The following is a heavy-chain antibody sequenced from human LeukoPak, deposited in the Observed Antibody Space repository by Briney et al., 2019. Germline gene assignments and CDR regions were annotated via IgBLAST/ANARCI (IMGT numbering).Heavy chain of an antibody. CDR3: AKDQFKPSGITMLRGVRGYCYNMDV. J-gene: IGHJ6*03. D-gene: IGHD3-10*01. Sequence: PGGSLRLSCAAPGFTFSSYGMHWVRQAPGKGLEWVAFIRNDGSNKYYADSVKGRFTISRDNSKNTLYLQMNSLRAEDTAVYYCAKDQFKPSGITMLRGVRGYCYNMDVWGKGTTVTISS. V-gene: IGHV3-30*02. CDR1: GFTFSSYG. CDR2: IRNDGSNK.